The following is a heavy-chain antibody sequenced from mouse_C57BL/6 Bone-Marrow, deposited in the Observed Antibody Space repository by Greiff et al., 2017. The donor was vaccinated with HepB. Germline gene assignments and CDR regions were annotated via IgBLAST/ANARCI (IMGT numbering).Heavy chain of an antibody. CDR2: IWRGGST. CDR1: GFSLTSYG. V-gene: IGHV2-5*01. Sequence: QVQLQQSGPGLVQPSQSLSITCTVSGFSLTSYGVHWVRQSPGKGLEWLGVIWRGGSTDYNAAFMSRLSITKDTSKSQVFFKMISLQADDTPIYYCATNEGRGYDGYSRWYFDVWGTGTTVTVSS. J-gene: IGHJ1*03. CDR3: ATNEGRGYDGYSRWYFDV. D-gene: IGHD2-3*01.